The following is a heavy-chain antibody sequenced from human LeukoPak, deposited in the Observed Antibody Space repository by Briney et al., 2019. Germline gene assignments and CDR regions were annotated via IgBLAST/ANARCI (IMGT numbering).Heavy chain of an antibody. CDR1: GFTFSSYE. Sequence: GGSLRLSCAASGFTFSSYEMNWVRQAPGKGLEWVSYISSSGSTIYYADSVKGRFTISRDNAKNSLYLQMNSLRAEDTAVYYCAKDSASSSWQLDDAFDIWGQGTMVTVSS. V-gene: IGHV3-48*03. CDR3: AKDSASSSWQLDDAFDI. J-gene: IGHJ3*02. CDR2: ISSSGSTI. D-gene: IGHD6-13*01.